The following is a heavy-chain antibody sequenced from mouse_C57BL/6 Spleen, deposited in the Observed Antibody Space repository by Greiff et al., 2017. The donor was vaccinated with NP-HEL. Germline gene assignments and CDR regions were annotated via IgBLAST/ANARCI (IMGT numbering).Heavy chain of an antibody. CDR2: ISSGSSTI. J-gene: IGHJ3*01. CDR1: GFTFSDYG. CDR3: ARYYDYDEEPFAY. D-gene: IGHD2-4*01. V-gene: IGHV5-17*01. Sequence: EVKLMESGGGLVKPGGSLKLSCAASGFTFSDYGMHWVRQAPEKGLEWVAYISSGSSTIYYADTVKGRFTISRDNAKNTLFLQMTSLRSEDTAMYYCARYYDYDEEPFAYWGQGTLVTVSA.